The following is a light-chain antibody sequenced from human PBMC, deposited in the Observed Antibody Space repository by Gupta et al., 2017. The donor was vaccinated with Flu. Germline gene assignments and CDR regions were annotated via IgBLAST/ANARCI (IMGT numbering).Light chain of an antibody. Sequence: PAFMSATPGDKVNSTWKASRDVDCSMDVYQQKPGDAAAMIRHGATTRVSGIPARFSGSGYGTDFTLKINNIESEDAAYYFCIQHVQSPYTFGQGTKLEIK. J-gene: IGKJ2*01. CDR1: RDVDCS. V-gene: IGKV5-2*01. CDR2: GAT. CDR3: IQHVQSPYT.